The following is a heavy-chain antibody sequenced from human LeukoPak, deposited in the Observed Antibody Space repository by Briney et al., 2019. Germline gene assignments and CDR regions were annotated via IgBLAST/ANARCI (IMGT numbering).Heavy chain of an antibody. CDR1: GFTFDDYA. V-gene: IGHV3-9*01. Sequence: PGGSLRLSCAASGFTFDDYAMHWVRQAPGKGLEWVSGISWNSGSIGYADSVKGRFTISRDNSKNTLYLQMHSLIAADTAVYYCGSGPVGTTVPWGQGTLVTVSS. CDR2: ISWNSGSI. CDR3: GSGPVGTTVP. D-gene: IGHD1-1*01. J-gene: IGHJ5*02.